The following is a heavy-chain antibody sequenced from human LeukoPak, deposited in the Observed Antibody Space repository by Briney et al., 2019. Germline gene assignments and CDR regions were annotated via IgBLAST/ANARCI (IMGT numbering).Heavy chain of an antibody. V-gene: IGHV1-18*01. CDR2: ISGYNGHT. CDR1: DYTFTNYG. D-gene: IGHD6-6*01. J-gene: IGHJ4*02. Sequence: GASVKVSCQATDYTFTNYGISWVRQAPGQGLEWMAWISGYNGHTYFAQRFQGRVTVTTDTSTSTAYMELRSLRSDDTAVYYCARGGVEYSSSRGLIDYWGQGTLVTVSS. CDR3: ARGGVEYSSSRGLIDY.